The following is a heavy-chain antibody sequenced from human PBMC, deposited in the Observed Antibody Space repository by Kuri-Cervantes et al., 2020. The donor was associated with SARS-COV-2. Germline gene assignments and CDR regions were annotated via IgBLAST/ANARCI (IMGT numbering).Heavy chain of an antibody. J-gene: IGHJ5*02. CDR3: ARHLYSSSWYKRYGWFDP. CDR2: IHHRGSS. D-gene: IGHD6-13*01. CDR1: GGSMSTYF. Sequence: SETLSLTCTVSGGSMSTYFWSWIRQSPGKGLEWIGYIHHRGSSKYNPSLTTRVTISMDTSKNQFSLRLSSVTAADTAVYYCARHLYSSSWYKRYGWFDPWGQGTLVTVSS. V-gene: IGHV4-59*08.